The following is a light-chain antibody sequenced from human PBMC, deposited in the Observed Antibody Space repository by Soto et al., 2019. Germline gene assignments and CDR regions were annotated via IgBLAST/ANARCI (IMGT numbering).Light chain of an antibody. J-gene: IGLJ2*01. CDR3: EAWDDSQSGPV. CDR2: STD. CDR1: GSNIGSNT. V-gene: IGLV1-44*01. Sequence: QSVVTQPPSTCGTPRQRVTISWSGSGSNIGSNTGNWYQQLPGTAPKVVIHSTDQRPSGDPDRFSGYKSGTSASLTISGLQSEDEADYYCEAWDDSQSGPVFGRGNKVTVL.